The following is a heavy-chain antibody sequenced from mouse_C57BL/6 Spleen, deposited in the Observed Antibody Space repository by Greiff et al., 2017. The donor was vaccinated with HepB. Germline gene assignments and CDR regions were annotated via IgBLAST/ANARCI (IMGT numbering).Heavy chain of an antibody. Sequence: QVQLQQPGAELVKPGASVKLSCKASGYTFTSYWMQWVKQRPGQGLEWIGEIDPSDSYTNYNQKFKGKATLTVDTSSSTAYMQLSSLTSEDSAVYYCARFRAYYSNYSYYAMDYWGQGTSVTVSS. V-gene: IGHV1-50*01. J-gene: IGHJ4*01. CDR3: ARFRAYYSNYSYYAMDY. D-gene: IGHD2-5*01. CDR1: GYTFTSYW. CDR2: IDPSDSYT.